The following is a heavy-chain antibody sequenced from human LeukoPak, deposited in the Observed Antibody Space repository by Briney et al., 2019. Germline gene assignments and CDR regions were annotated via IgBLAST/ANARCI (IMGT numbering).Heavy chain of an antibody. CDR1: GGSISSYY. CDR3: AAGWVYSSSLEDYYYYYMDV. CDR2: IYTSGST. D-gene: IGHD6-13*01. V-gene: IGHV4-4*09. J-gene: IGHJ6*03. Sequence: SETLSLTCTVSGGSISSYYWSWIRQPPGKGLEWIGYIYTSGSTNYNPSLKSRVTISVDTSKNQFSLKLSSVTAADTAVYYCAAGWVYSSSLEDYYYYYMDVWGKGTTVTVSS.